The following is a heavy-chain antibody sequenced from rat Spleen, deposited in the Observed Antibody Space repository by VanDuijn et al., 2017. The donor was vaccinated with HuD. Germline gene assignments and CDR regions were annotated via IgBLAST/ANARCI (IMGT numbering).Heavy chain of an antibody. J-gene: IGHJ2*01. V-gene: IGHV4-2*01. CDR2: VNQDSSII. CDR3: TRHLIHTTSYFDY. D-gene: IGHD1-9*01. CDR1: GFNFNAYW. Sequence: EVQLVESGGGLVQPGRSMKLSCAASGFNFNAYWMGWVRQAPGKGLEWIGEVNQDSSIIKFSPSLRDQFTISRDNAKSTLYLQMDGLRSDDTATYYCTRHLIHTTSYFDYWGQGVMVTVSS.